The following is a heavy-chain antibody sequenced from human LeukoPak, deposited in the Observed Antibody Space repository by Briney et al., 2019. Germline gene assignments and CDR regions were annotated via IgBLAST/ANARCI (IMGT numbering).Heavy chain of an antibody. D-gene: IGHD4-23*01. V-gene: IGHV1-2*02. Sequence: GGSLRLSCAASGFTFSSYGMHWVRQAPGQGLEWMGWINPNSGGTNYAQKFQGRVTMTRDTSISTAYMELSRLRSDDTAVYYCARQLRWDQYYFDYWGQGTLVTVSS. CDR2: INPNSGGT. J-gene: IGHJ4*02. CDR3: ARQLRWDQYYFDY. CDR1: GFTFSSYG.